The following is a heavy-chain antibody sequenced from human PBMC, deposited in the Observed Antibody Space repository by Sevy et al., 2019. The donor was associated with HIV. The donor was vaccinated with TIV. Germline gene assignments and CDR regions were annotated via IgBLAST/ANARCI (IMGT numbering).Heavy chain of an antibody. J-gene: IGHJ4*02. CDR1: GFTFSSYS. V-gene: IGHV3-21*01. CDR3: ARGLSCSGGSCFFDY. Sequence: GGSLRLSCAASGFTFSSYSMNWVRQAPGKGLEWVSSISSSSSYIYYADSVKGRFTISRDNAKNSLYLQMNSLRAEDTAEYYCARGLSCSGGSCFFDYWGQGTLVTVSS. CDR2: ISSSSSYI. D-gene: IGHD2-15*01.